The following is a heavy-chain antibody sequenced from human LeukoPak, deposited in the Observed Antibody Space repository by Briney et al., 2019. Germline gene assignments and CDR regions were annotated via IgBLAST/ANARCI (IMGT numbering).Heavy chain of an antibody. J-gene: IGHJ4*02. D-gene: IGHD2-21*02. CDR3: ARGPASSVVVTAHY. V-gene: IGHV1-69*04. CDR1: GGTFSSYA. Sequence: SVKVSCKASGGTFSSYAISWVRQAPGQGLEWMGRIIPILGIANYAQKFQGRVTITADKSTSTAYMELSSLRSEDTAVYCCARGPASSVVVTAHYWGQGTLVTVSS. CDR2: IIPILGIA.